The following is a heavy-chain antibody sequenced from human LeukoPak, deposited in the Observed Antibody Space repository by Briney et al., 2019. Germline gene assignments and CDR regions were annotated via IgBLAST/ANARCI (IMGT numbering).Heavy chain of an antibody. Sequence: SVKVSCKASGYTFTSYYMHWVRQAPGQGLEWMGGIIPIFGTANYAQKFQGRVTITADESTSTAYMELSSLRSEDTAVYYCARVSGGNSYYYYGMDVWGQGTTVTVSS. J-gene: IGHJ6*02. CDR2: IIPIFGTA. V-gene: IGHV1-69*13. CDR3: ARVSGGNSYYYYGMDV. CDR1: GYTFTSYY. D-gene: IGHD4-23*01.